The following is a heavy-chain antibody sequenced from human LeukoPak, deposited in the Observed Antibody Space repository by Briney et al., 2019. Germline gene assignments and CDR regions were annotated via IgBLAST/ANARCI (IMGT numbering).Heavy chain of an antibody. J-gene: IGHJ3*02. CDR2: ISYDGSNK. CDR1: GFTFSSYG. V-gene: IGHV3-30*03. D-gene: IGHD3-16*02. Sequence: GGSLRLSCAASGFTFSSYGMHWARQAPGKGLEGVAVISYDGSNKYYADSVKGRFTISRDNSKNTLYLQMNSLRAEDTAVYYCARESYRAFDIWGQGTMVTVSS. CDR3: ARESYRAFDI.